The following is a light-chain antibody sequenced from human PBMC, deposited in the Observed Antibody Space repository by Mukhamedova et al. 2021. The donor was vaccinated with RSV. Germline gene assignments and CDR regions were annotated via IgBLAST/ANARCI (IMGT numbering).Light chain of an antibody. CDR3: QQYGSSPPNT. CDR2: GAS. J-gene: IGKJ4*01. V-gene: IGKV3-20*01. Sequence: HGEAPRLLISGASRRATGIPDRFSGSGSGTDFTLTISRLEPEDFAVYYCQQYGSSPPNTFGGGTKVEIK.